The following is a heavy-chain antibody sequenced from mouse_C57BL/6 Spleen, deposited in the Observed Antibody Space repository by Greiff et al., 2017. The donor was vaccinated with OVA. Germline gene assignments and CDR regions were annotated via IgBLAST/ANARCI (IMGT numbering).Heavy chain of an antibody. CDR3: ARGLIYYDYDGFAY. J-gene: IGHJ3*01. V-gene: IGHV1-55*01. CDR1: GYTFTSYW. D-gene: IGHD2-4*01. CDR2: IYPGSGST. Sequence: VKLQQPGAELVKPGASVKMSCKASGYTFTSYWITWVKQRPGQGLEWIGDIYPGSGSTNYNEKFKSKATLTVDTSSSTAYMQLSSLTSEDSAVYYCARGLIYYDYDGFAYWGQGTLVTVSA.